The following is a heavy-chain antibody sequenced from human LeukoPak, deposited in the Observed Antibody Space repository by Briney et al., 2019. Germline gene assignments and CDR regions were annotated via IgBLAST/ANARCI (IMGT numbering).Heavy chain of an antibody. CDR1: GYTFTGYY. Sequence: VASVTVSCKASGYTFTGYYMHWVRQAPGQGLEWMGWINPNSGGTNYAQKFQGRVTMTTDTSTSTGYMELRSLRSDDTAVYYCARRNYDILTGYYYYYYMDVWGEGTTVTISS. V-gene: IGHV1-2*02. J-gene: IGHJ6*03. D-gene: IGHD3-9*01. CDR3: ARRNYDILTGYYYYYYMDV. CDR2: INPNSGGT.